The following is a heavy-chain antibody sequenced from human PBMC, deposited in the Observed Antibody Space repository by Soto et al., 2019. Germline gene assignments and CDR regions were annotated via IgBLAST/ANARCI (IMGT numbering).Heavy chain of an antibody. V-gene: IGHV4-31*03. Sequence: PSETLCVTCTVSVGSISSGGYYWRWIRQRPGKGLEWIGYIYYSGSAYYNPSLKSRVTISVDTSKNQFSLKLSSVTAADTAVYYCARSYNWNYPYFDYWGQGTLVTVSS. CDR2: IYYSGSA. J-gene: IGHJ4*02. CDR3: ARSYNWNYPYFDY. D-gene: IGHD1-7*01. CDR1: VGSISSGGYY.